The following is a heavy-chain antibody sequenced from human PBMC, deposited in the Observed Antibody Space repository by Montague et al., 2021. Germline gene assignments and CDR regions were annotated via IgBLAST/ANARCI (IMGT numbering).Heavy chain of an antibody. D-gene: IGHD1/OR15-1a*01. V-gene: IGHV4-39*01. CDR2: FYSGGNT. J-gene: IGHJ4*02. CDR1: GGSISSTSHY. CDR3: ARARVTGTTTPLDY. Sequence: SETLSLTCTVSGGSISSTSHYWVWIRQPPGKGLEWFGTFYSGGNTYYNPALKSRVSISADTSNNPFSLNLHSVTAADTAVYFCARARVTGTTTPLDYWGQGTPVIVSS.